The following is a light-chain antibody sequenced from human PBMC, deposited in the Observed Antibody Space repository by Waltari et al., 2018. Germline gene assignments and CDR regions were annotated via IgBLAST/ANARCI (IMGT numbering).Light chain of an antibody. J-gene: IGLJ2*01. CDR3: HSRDASGVGGT. CDR2: DNN. CDR1: SPRSYY. V-gene: IGLV3-19*01. Sequence: TQDPPVSVALGQTVKITCQGDSPRSYYANWYQQRPGQAPIPVMYDNNNRPSGVPDRFSGSNSDNTASLTITGAQADDEGHYYCHSRDASGVGGTFGGGTKLTVV.